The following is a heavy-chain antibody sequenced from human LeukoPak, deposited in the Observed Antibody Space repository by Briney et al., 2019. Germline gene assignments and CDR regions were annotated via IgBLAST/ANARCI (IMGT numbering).Heavy chain of an antibody. Sequence: ASVKVSCKASGYTFSGYYMHWVRQAPGQGLEWMGWINPNSGGTNYAQKFQDRVTMTRDTSISTAYMELSRLRSDGTAVYYCARGYYYDSSGHYRGVDYWGQGTLVTVSS. D-gene: IGHD3-22*01. V-gene: IGHV1-2*02. CDR1: GYTFSGYY. CDR2: INPNSGGT. CDR3: ARGYYYDSSGHYRGVDY. J-gene: IGHJ4*02.